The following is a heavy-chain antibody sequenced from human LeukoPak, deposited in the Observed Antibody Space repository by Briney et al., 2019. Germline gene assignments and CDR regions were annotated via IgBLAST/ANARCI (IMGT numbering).Heavy chain of an antibody. CDR2: IWYDGSNK. J-gene: IGHJ6*02. CDR3: AKSYDFWSGYYPLYYYYGMDV. Sequence: GGSLRLSCAASGFTFSSYGMHWDRQAPGKGLEWVAVIWYDGSNKYYADSVKGRFTISRDNSKNTLYLQMNSLRAEDTAVYYCAKSYDFWSGYYPLYYYYGMDVWGQGTTVTVSS. V-gene: IGHV3-30*02. CDR1: GFTFSSYG. D-gene: IGHD3-3*01.